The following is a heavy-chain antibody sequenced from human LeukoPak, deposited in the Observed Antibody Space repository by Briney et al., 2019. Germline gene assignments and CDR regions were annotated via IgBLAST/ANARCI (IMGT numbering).Heavy chain of an antibody. CDR1: GFTFSSYS. V-gene: IGHV3-21*01. CDR3: APLGGYGGNSGGNSGY. J-gene: IGHJ4*02. CDR2: ISSSSSYI. D-gene: IGHD4-23*01. Sequence: GGSLRLSCAASGFTFSSYSMNWVRQAPGKGLEWFSSISSSSSYIYYADSVKGRFTISRDNAKNSLYLQMNSLRAEDTAVYYCAPLGGYGGNSGGNSGYWGQGTLVTVSS.